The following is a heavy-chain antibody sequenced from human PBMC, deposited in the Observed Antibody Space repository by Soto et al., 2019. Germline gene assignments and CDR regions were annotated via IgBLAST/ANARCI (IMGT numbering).Heavy chain of an antibody. V-gene: IGHV1-18*01. CDR1: GYIFVNYG. Sequence: ASVKVSCKASGYIFVNYGIAWVRQAPRQGLEWMGWISPYTGNTHSASKVQGRLTMTTDTSTSTAYMDLGSLTSDDTAVYYCVMVDNYVTPTPQDVWGQGTSVTVSS. CDR2: ISPYTGNT. J-gene: IGHJ6*02. D-gene: IGHD3-16*01. CDR3: VMVDNYVTPTPQDV.